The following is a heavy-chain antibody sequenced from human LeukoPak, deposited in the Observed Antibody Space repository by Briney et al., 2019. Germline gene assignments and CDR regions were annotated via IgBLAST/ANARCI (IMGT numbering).Heavy chain of an antibody. CDR3: TRAGGSDNYLDY. CDR1: GFTFGDYG. J-gene: IGHJ4*02. Sequence: GGSLRLSCTTSGFTFGDYGFNWVREAPGKGLEWVGFIRKKAHDWTPQYAASVQGRFTISRDDSKGIAYLEMSRLKTEDTAVYYCTRAGGSDNYLDYWGQGTPVTVSS. CDR2: IRKKAHDWTP. V-gene: IGHV3-49*04. D-gene: IGHD5-12*01.